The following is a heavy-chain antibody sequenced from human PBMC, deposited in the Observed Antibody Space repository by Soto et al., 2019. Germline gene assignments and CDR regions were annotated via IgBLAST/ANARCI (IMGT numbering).Heavy chain of an antibody. CDR3: ASDPHNIVWYECMCKSSSIDFVY. J-gene: IGHJ4*02. V-gene: IGHV3-30-3*01. Sequence: QVQLVESGGGVVQPGRSLRLSCAASGFTFSTYRMHWVRQAPGKGLEWVAVITNSGDNRYYADSVKGRFTISRDNSKNMVYLQLNSLKTEDTDVYYRASDPHNIVWYECMCKSSSIDFVYLCLGTLVTVFS. D-gene: IGHD6-19*01. CDR2: ITNSGDNR. CDR1: GFTFSTYR.